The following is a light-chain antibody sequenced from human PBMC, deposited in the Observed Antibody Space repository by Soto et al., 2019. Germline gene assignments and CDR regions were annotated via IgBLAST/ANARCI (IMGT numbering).Light chain of an antibody. J-gene: IGKJ3*01. V-gene: IGKV3-20*01. CDR2: GAS. Sequence: EVVLTQSPGTLSLSPVERATLSCSASQSVAANYLAWYQQKRGQAPRLLIYGASSRATGIPDRFSGSGSGTDFTLTISRLEPEDFSVYYCHQYGTAPLTCGPGTKGDIK. CDR3: HQYGTAPLT. CDR1: QSVAANY.